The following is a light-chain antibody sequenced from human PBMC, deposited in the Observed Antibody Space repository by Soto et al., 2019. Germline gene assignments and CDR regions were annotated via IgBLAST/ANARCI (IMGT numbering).Light chain of an antibody. CDR3: QQYNSWPPDRT. Sequence: EIVMTQSPATLSVSPGERATLSCRARQSVSSNLAWYQQKPGQAPRLLIYGASTRATGIPARFSGSGSGTEFTLTISSLQSEDFAIYFCQQYNSWPPDRTFGQGTKVEIK. CDR1: QSVSSN. J-gene: IGKJ1*01. CDR2: GAS. V-gene: IGKV3-15*01.